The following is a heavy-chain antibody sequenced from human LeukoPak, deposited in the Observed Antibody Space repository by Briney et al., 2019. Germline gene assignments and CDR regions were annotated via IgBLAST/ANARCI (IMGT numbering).Heavy chain of an antibody. CDR3: AREGSVYYYGSGSYYIRPPWGRYYYGMDV. CDR1: GFTFSSYW. D-gene: IGHD3-10*01. V-gene: IGHV3-7*03. J-gene: IGHJ6*04. Sequence: GESLRLSCAASGFTFSSYWMSWVRQAPGKGLEWVANIKQDGSEKYYVDSVKGRFTISRDNAKNSLYLQMNSLRAEDTAVYYCAREGSVYYYGSGSYYIRPPWGRYYYGMDVWGKGTTVTVSS. CDR2: IKQDGSEK.